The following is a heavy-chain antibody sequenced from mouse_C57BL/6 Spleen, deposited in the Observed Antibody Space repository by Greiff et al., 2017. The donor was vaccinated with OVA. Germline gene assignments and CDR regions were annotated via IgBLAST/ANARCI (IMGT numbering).Heavy chain of an antibody. V-gene: IGHV14-2*01. D-gene: IGHD1-1*01. CDR1: GFNIKDYY. CDR3: ASPMCITTVVAPLPY. CDR2: IDPEDGET. J-gene: IGHJ3*01. Sequence: VQLQQSGAELVKPGASVKLSCTASGFNIKDYYMHWVKQRTEQGLEWIGRIDPEDGETKYAPKFQGKATITADTSSNTAYLQLSSLTSEDTAVYYCASPMCITTVVAPLPYWGQGTLVTVSA.